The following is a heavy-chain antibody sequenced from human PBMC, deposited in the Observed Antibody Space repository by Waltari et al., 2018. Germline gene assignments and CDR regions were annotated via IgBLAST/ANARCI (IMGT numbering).Heavy chain of an antibody. CDR3: ARRSYYYGSEIHFDI. J-gene: IGHJ3*02. Sequence: QVQLQQWGAGLLKPSETLSLTCAVYGGSFSGYYWSWIRQPPGTGLEWIGEINHSGSTNYNPSLKSRVTISVDTSKNQFSLKLSSVTAADTAVYYCARRSYYYGSEIHFDIWGQGTMVTVSS. D-gene: IGHD3-10*01. CDR2: INHSGST. V-gene: IGHV4-34*01. CDR1: GGSFSGYY.